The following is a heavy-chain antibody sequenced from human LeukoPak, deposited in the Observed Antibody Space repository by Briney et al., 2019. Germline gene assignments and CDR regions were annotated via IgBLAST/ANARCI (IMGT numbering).Heavy chain of an antibody. CDR1: GYSFTVYY. CDR3: ARGGYDFWSGYYDAFDI. J-gene: IGHJ3*02. Sequence: ASVKVSCKASGYSFTVYYMHWVRQAPGQGLEWMGWISAYNGNTNYAQKLQGRVTMTTDTSTSTAYMELRSLRSDDTAVYYCARGGYDFWSGYYDAFDIWGQGTMVTVSS. CDR2: ISAYNGNT. D-gene: IGHD3-3*01. V-gene: IGHV1-18*04.